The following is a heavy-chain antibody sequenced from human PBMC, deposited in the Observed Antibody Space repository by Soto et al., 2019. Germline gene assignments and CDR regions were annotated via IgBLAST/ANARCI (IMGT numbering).Heavy chain of an antibody. Sequence: EGSLRLSCAASGFTFSSYSMNLVRQAPGKGLEWVSSISSSSSYIYYADAVKGRFTISRDNAKNSLYLQMNSLRAEDTAVYYCARDQQLADYGDYFHYGMDVWGQGTTVTGSS. CDR1: GFTFSSYS. V-gene: IGHV3-21*01. J-gene: IGHJ6*02. D-gene: IGHD4-17*01. CDR3: ARDQQLADYGDYFHYGMDV. CDR2: ISSSSSYI.